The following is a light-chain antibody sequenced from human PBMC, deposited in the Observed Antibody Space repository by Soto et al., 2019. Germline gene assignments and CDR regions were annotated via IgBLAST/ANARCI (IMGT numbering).Light chain of an antibody. Sequence: DVVMTQSPPSLPVTLGQPASISCRSSQSVVYSDGNAYLNWFQQRPGQSPRRLIYTVSNRDSGVPDRFSGGVSSTDFILKISRVAAEDVGIYYCMQGTYWPPTFGQGTKVEI. V-gene: IGKV2-30*01. CDR1: QSVVYSDGNAY. J-gene: IGKJ1*01. CDR3: MQGTYWPPT. CDR2: TVS.